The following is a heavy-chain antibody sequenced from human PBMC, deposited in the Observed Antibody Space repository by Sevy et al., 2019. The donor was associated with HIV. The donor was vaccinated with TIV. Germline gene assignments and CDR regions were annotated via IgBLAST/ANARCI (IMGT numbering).Heavy chain of an antibody. D-gene: IGHD4-17*01. V-gene: IGHV3-30*18. CDR1: GFTFSSYG. CDR2: ISYEGSNK. J-gene: IGHJ4*02. CDR3: AKKGLRSSFDY. Sequence: GGSLRLSCAASGFTFSSYGMHWVRQAPGKGLEWVAVISYEGSNKYYADSLKGRFTISRDNSKNTLYLQMNSLRAEDTAVYYCAKKGLRSSFDYWGQGTLVTVSS.